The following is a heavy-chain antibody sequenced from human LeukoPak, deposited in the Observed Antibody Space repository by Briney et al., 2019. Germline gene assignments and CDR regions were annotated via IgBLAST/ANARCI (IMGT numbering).Heavy chain of an antibody. D-gene: IGHD2-2*01. J-gene: IGHJ4*02. CDR1: GFTFSSYA. CDR2: ISGSGGST. Sequence: GGSLRLSCAASGFTFSSYAMSWVRQAPGKGLEWVSAISGSGGSTYYADSVKGRFTISRDNSKNTLYLQMNSLRAEDTAVYYCAKDGGYCSSTSCRGDYWGQGTLVTVSS. V-gene: IGHV3-23*01. CDR3: AKDGGYCSSTSCRGDY.